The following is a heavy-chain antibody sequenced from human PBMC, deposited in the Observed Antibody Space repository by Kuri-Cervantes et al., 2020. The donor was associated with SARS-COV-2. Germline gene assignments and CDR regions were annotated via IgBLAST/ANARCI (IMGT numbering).Heavy chain of an antibody. J-gene: IGHJ4*02. CDR3: AKXRAGVHDF. CDR2: ISSDGKNK. D-gene: IGHD2-21*01. CDR1: GFNFSTTD. Sequence: GESLKISCVASGFNFSTTDMHWVRQAPGKGLEWVTFISSDGKNKKCMASGKGRFTISRDNSQNTLHLQMKSLRDEDTAIYYCAKXRAGVHDFWGQGTLVTVSS. V-gene: IGHV3-30*18.